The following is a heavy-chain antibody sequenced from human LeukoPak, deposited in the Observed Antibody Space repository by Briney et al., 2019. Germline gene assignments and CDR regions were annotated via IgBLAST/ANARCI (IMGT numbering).Heavy chain of an antibody. CDR1: GFSLSGYW. CDR3: TRVQAGRSGLMDV. J-gene: IGHJ6*02. CDR2: MSSEGSGT. D-gene: IGHD2-8*02. V-gene: IGHV3-74*01. Sequence: GGSLRLSCATSGFSLSGYWMHWVRQAPGEVLVWVSRMSSEGSGTTYADAVKGRFTISRDNAKNTLYLQMNSLRAEDAALYYCTRVQAGRSGLMDVWGRGTTVIVS.